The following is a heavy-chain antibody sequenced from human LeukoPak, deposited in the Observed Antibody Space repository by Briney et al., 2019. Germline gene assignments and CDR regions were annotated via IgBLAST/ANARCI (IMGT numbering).Heavy chain of an antibody. CDR3: AGTYYYDSSGYLFDY. V-gene: IGHV4-59*01. CDR2: IYYSGST. D-gene: IGHD3-22*01. CDR1: GGSISSYY. Sequence: SETLSLTFTVSGGSISSYYWSWIRQPPGKGLEWIGYIYYSGSTNYNPSLKSRVTISVDTSKNQFSLKLSSVTAADTAVYYCAGTYYYDSSGYLFDYWGQGTLVTVSS. J-gene: IGHJ4*02.